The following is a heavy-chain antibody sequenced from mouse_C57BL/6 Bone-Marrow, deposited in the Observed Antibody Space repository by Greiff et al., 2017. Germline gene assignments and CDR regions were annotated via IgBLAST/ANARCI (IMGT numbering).Heavy chain of an antibody. J-gene: IGHJ3*01. D-gene: IGHD1-1*01. CDR2: INPSNGGT. CDR3: SRVPGSSYGFAY. V-gene: IGHV1-53*01. Sequence: QVQLQQSGTELVKPGASVKLSCKASGYTFTSYWMHWVKQRPGQGLEWIGHINPSNGGTNYNEKFKSKATLTVDKSSSTSYMQLSSLTSEDSAFYYGSRVPGSSYGFAYWGQGTLVTVSA. CDR1: GYTFTSYW.